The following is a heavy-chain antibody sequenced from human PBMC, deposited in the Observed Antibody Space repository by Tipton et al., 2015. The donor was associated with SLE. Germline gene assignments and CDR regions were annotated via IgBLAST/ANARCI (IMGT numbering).Heavy chain of an antibody. J-gene: IGHJ3*02. V-gene: IGHV1-18*01. Sequence: QLVQSGAEVKKPGSSVKVSCKASGGTFSSYAISWVRQAPGQGLEWMGWISAYNGNTNYAQKLQGRVTMTTDTSTSTAYMELRSLRSDDTAVYYCANSNHVDDAFDIWGQGTMVTVSS. CDR1: GGTFSSYA. CDR2: ISAYNGNT. CDR3: ANSNHVDDAFDI. D-gene: IGHD2-15*01.